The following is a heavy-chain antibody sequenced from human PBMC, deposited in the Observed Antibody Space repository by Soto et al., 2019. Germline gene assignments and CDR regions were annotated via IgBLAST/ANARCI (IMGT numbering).Heavy chain of an antibody. D-gene: IGHD6-19*01. Sequence: PSQTLSLTCAISGDSVSSNSAAWNCIRQSPSRGLEWLGRTYYRSKWYNDYAVSVKSRITINPDTSKNQFSLQLNSVTPEDTAVYYCARDLRLVAVAGTSFDYWGQGTLVTVSS. CDR2: TYYRSKWYN. CDR3: ARDLRLVAVAGTSFDY. J-gene: IGHJ4*02. CDR1: GDSVSSNSAA. V-gene: IGHV6-1*01.